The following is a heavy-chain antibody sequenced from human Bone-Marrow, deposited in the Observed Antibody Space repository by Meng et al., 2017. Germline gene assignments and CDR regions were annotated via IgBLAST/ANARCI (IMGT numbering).Heavy chain of an antibody. CDR3: ARVAAGTSIYFDY. Sequence: QGQLVESGAEVKKSGFSVKVSCKASGGTFSSYAISWVRQAPGQGLEWMGGIIPIFGTANYAQKFQGRVTITADESTSTAYMELSSLRSEDTAVYYCARVAAGTSIYFDYWGQGTLVTVSS. V-gene: IGHV1-69*01. J-gene: IGHJ4*02. D-gene: IGHD6-13*01. CDR1: GGTFSSYA. CDR2: IIPIFGTA.